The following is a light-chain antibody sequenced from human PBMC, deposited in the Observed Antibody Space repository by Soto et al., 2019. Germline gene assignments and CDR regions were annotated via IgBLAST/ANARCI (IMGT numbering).Light chain of an antibody. V-gene: IGKV3-11*01. CDR2: DAS. J-gene: IGKJ1*01. CDR1: QIVSSY. CDR3: QQYGSSGT. Sequence: EIVLTQSPATLSLSPGERATLSCRASQIVSSYLAWYQQKPGQAPRLLIYDASNRATGIPARFSGSGSGTDFTLTISRLEPEDFAVYYCQQYGSSGTFGQGTKVDI.